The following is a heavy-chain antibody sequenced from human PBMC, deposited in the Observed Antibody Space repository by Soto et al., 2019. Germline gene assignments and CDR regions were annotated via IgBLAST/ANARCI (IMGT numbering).Heavy chain of an antibody. Sequence: EVQLVESGGGVVRPGGSLRLSCAASGFTFDDYGMSWVRQAPGKGLEWVSGINWNGGSTGYADSVKGRFTISRDNAKNSLYLQMNSLRAEDTALYYCARCGSGSYYNQYYYYGMDVWGQGTTVTVSS. CDR1: GFTFDDYG. V-gene: IGHV3-20*04. CDR2: INWNGGST. CDR3: ARCGSGSYYNQYYYYGMDV. J-gene: IGHJ6*02. D-gene: IGHD3-10*01.